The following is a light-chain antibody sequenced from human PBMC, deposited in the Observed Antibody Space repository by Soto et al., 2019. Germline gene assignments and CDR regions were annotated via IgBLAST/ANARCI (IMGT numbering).Light chain of an antibody. Sequence: QAVVTQPPSVSEAPRQRVTISCSGSSSNIGNNAVNWYQQLPGKAPKLLIYYDDLLPSGVSDRFSGSKSGTSASLAISGLQSEDEADYYCAAWDDSLNGVVFSGGTKVTVL. J-gene: IGLJ2*01. CDR1: SSNIGNNA. V-gene: IGLV1-36*01. CDR3: AAWDDSLNGVV. CDR2: YDD.